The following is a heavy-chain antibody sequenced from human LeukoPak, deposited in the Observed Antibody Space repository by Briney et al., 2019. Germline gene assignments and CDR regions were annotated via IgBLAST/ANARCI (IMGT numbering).Heavy chain of an antibody. D-gene: IGHD3-16*02. V-gene: IGHV4-59*01. CDR1: GGSISSYY. Sequence: SETLSLTCTVSGGSISSYYWSWIRQPPGKGLEWIGYIYYSGSTNYNPSLKSRVTISVDTSKHQFSLKLSSVTAADTAVYYCARGMITFGGVIVQPPYYYYYMDVWGKGTTVTISS. J-gene: IGHJ6*03. CDR2: IYYSGST. CDR3: ARGMITFGGVIVQPPYYYYYMDV.